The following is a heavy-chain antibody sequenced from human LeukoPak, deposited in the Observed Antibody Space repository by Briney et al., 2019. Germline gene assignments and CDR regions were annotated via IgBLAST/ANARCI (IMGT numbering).Heavy chain of an antibody. Sequence: SETLSLTCTVSGGSISSGDYYWSWIRQPPGKGLEWIGYIYYSGSTYYNPSLKSRVTISVDTSKNQFSLKLSSVTAADTAVYYCARVRRIVVVPSEWFDPWGQGTLVTVSS. D-gene: IGHD2-2*01. V-gene: IGHV4-30-4*01. CDR1: GGSISSGDYY. J-gene: IGHJ5*02. CDR3: ARVRRIVVVPSEWFDP. CDR2: IYYSGST.